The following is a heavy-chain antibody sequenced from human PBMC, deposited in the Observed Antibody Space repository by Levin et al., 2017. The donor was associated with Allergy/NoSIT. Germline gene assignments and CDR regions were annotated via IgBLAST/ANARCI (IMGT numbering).Heavy chain of an antibody. J-gene: IGHJ4*02. CDR2: IKSKTNGGTT. Sequence: PGGSLRLSCAASGFTFSNAWMTWVRQAPGKGLEWVGRIKSKTNGGTTEYAAPVKGRFTISRDDSKNTLYLQMNSLTTEDTAVFYCTTGAGSYGDWGDYWGQGTLVTVSS. V-gene: IGHV3-15*01. CDR1: GFTFSNAW. D-gene: IGHD4-17*01. CDR3: TTGAGSYGDWGDY.